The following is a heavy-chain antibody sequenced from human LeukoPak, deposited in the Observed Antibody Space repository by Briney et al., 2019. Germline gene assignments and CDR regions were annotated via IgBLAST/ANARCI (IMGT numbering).Heavy chain of an antibody. Sequence: GGSLRLSCAASGFTFSSYAMSWVRQAPGKGLEWVSAISGSGGSTYYADSVKGRFTISRDNSKNTLYLQMNSLRAEDTAVYYCAKEPLNYDYIWGSYRFGNWFDPWGQGTLVTVSS. CDR1: GFTFSSYA. CDR2: ISGSGGST. CDR3: AKEPLNYDYIWGSYRFGNWFDP. J-gene: IGHJ5*02. D-gene: IGHD3-16*02. V-gene: IGHV3-23*01.